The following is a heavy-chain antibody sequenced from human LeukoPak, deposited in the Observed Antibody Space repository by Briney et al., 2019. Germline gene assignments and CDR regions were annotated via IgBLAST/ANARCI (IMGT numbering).Heavy chain of an antibody. D-gene: IGHD5-24*01. V-gene: IGHV3-48*03. CDR2: ISISGSTI. CDR1: GFTFSSYE. CDR3: AREDGYNSVAMDV. J-gene: IGHJ6*03. Sequence: PVGSLRLSCAASGFTFSSYEMNWVRQAPGRGLEWVSYISISGSTIYYADSVKGRFTISRDTPKTSLYLQINSLRAEDTAVYYCAREDGYNSVAMDVWGKGTTVTVSS.